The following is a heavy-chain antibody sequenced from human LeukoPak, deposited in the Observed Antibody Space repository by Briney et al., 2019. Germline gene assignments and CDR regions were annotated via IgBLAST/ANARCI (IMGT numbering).Heavy chain of an antibody. J-gene: IGHJ4*02. CDR3: ARIWNYGY. CDR1: GFMVSSNY. V-gene: IGHV3-53*01. CDR2: MYSDGST. Sequence: GRSLRLSCAASGFMVSSNYMSWVRQAPGKGLEWVSVMYSDGSTYYADSVKGRFTIFRDNSKNTLYLQMNSLRAEDTAVYYCARIWNYGYWGQGTLVTVSS. D-gene: IGHD1-7*01.